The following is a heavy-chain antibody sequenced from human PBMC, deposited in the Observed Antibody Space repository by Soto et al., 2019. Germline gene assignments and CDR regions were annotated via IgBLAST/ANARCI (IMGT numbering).Heavy chain of an antibody. Sequence: ETLSLTCTVSGYSISSYYCSWIRQPPGKGLEWIGYIYYSGSTNYNPSLKSRVTISVDTSKNQFSLKLSSVTAADTAVYYCAKHYYDPRGYFDYWGQGTLVTVSS. CDR1: GYSISSYY. CDR2: IYYSGST. V-gene: IGHV4-59*01. J-gene: IGHJ4*02. D-gene: IGHD3-22*01. CDR3: AKHYYDPRGYFDY.